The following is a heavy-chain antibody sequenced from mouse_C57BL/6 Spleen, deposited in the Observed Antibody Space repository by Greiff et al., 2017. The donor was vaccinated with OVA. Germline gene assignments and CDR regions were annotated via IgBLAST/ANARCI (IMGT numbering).Heavy chain of an antibody. Sequence: EVQLVESGGGLVKPGGSLKLSCAASGFTFSDYGMHWVRQAPEKGLEWVAYISSGSSTIYYADTVKGRFTISRDNAKNTLFLQMTSLRSEDTAMYYCAREGGNYDGFAYWGQGTLVTVSA. CDR1: GFTFSDYG. V-gene: IGHV5-17*01. CDR2: ISSGSSTI. CDR3: AREGGNYDGFAY. J-gene: IGHJ3*01. D-gene: IGHD2-1*01.